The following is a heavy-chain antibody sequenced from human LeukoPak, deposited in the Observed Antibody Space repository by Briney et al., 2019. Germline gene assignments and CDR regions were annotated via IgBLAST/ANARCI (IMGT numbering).Heavy chain of an antibody. CDR1: GFTFRSHA. Sequence: GGSLRLSCVGSGFTFRSHAMSWVRQAPEKGLEFVSGIYENGGTTYYADPVKGRFSISRDDSKNTLYLQMDSLRGEDTAVYYCAKDFRIGYSAHFDYWGQGALVTVSS. J-gene: IGHJ4*02. CDR2: IYENGGTT. V-gene: IGHV3-23*01. D-gene: IGHD2-21*01. CDR3: AKDFRIGYSAHFDY.